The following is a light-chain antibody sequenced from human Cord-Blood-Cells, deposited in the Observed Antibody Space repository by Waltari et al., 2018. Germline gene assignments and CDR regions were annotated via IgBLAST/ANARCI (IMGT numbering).Light chain of an antibody. CDR2: GKN. J-gene: IGLJ1*01. CDR3: NSRDSSGNHYV. V-gene: IGLV3-19*01. CDR1: SLRSYY. Sequence: SSELTQDPAVSVALGQTVRITCQGDSLRSYYASWYQQKPGQAPVLVIYGKNKRPSGIPDRFSGSSSGNTASLTITGAQAEYEADYYCNSRDSSGNHYVFGTGTKVTVL.